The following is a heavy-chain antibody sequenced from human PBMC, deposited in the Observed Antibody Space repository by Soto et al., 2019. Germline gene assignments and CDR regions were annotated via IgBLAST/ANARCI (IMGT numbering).Heavy chain of an antibody. D-gene: IGHD2-15*01. V-gene: IGHV1-69*01. CDR2: IIPIFGTA. CDR3: AREERGYCSGGSCYTTD. J-gene: IGHJ4*02. CDR1: GGTFSSYA. Sequence: QVQLVQSGAEVKKPGSSVKVSCKASGGTFSSYAISWVRQAPGQGLEWMVGIIPIFGTANYTQKFQGRVTITADESTSTSYMELSSLRSEDTAVYYCAREERGYCSGGSCYTTDWGQGTLVTVSS.